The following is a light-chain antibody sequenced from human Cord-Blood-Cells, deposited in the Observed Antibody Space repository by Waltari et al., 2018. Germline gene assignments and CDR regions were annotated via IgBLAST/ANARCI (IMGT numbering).Light chain of an antibody. V-gene: IGKV3-15*01. CDR3: QQYNNWPPWT. J-gene: IGKJ1*01. Sequence: EIAITHSPVTRSVSTAERATLPCRGSQSVTSYLAWYHQRSGQVPRFLIYGASTRATGIPARFSDSGSGTEFTLTISSLQSEDFAVYYCQQYNNWPPWTFGQGTKVEIK. CDR2: GAS. CDR1: QSVTSY.